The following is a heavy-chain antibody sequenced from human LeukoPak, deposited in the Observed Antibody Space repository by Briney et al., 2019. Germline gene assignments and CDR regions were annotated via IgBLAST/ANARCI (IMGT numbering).Heavy chain of an antibody. Sequence: PGGSLRLSCAASGFTFTKYWMTWVRQAPGKGLEWVANIKQDGSEKFYVDSVKGRFTISRDNAKNTLYLQMNSLRAEDTAVYYCARVLGYWGQGTLVTVSS. D-gene: IGHD7-27*01. CDR2: IKQDGSEK. V-gene: IGHV3-7*01. J-gene: IGHJ4*02. CDR3: ARVLGY. CDR1: GFTFTKYW.